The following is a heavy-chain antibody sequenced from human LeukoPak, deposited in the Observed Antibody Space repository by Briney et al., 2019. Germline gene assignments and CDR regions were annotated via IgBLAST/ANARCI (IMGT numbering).Heavy chain of an antibody. CDR3: ARHPNLAASVDY. CDR1: GGSISGSGYY. J-gene: IGHJ4*02. D-gene: IGHD6-25*01. Sequence: SETLSLTCTVSGGSISGSGYYWGWIRQPPGKGLEWIGSVYYSGNTYYSPSLKSRVTISVDTSKNQFSLKLNSVTAADTAVYYCARHPNLAASVDYWGQGTLVTASS. V-gene: IGHV4-39*01. CDR2: VYYSGNT.